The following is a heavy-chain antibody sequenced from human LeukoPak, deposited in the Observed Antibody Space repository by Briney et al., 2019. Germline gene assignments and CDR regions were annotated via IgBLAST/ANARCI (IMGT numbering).Heavy chain of an antibody. V-gene: IGHV3-21*01. CDR3: ARDWKVKWELADAFDI. Sequence: GGSLRLSCAASGFTFSSYSMNWVRQAPGKGLEWVSSISSSSSYIYYADSVKGRFTISRDNAKNSLYLQMNSLRAEDTAVYYCARDWKVKWELADAFDIWGQGTMVTVSS. CDR2: ISSSSSYI. J-gene: IGHJ3*02. D-gene: IGHD1-26*01. CDR1: GFTFSSYS.